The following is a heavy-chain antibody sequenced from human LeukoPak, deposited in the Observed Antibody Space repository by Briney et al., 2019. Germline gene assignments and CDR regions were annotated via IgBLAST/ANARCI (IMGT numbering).Heavy chain of an antibody. CDR3: DTVGVPDEYFQH. V-gene: IGHV4-30-4*08. D-gene: IGHD2-2*01. CDR2: IYYSGST. J-gene: IGHJ1*01. CDR1: GGSISSGDYY. Sequence: SETLSLTCTVSGGSISSGDYYWSWIRQPPGKGLEWIGYIYYSGSTYYKSSLKSRVTISVDTSKNQFSLKLSSVTAADTAVYYCDTVGVPDEYFQHWGQGTLVTVSS.